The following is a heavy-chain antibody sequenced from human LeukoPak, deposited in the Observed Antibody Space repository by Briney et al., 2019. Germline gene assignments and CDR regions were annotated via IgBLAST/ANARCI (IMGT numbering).Heavy chain of an antibody. CDR1: GFTFSSYA. J-gene: IGHJ6*03. Sequence: GGSLGLSCAASGFTFSSYAMSWVRQAPGKGLEWVSTISGNGGDTYYADSVKGRFTISRDNSENTLYLQMNSLRAEDTAVYYCARGSAAGGYYYYYYMDVWGKGTTVTVSS. D-gene: IGHD6-13*01. V-gene: IGHV3-23*01. CDR2: ISGNGGDT. CDR3: ARGSAAGGYYYYYYMDV.